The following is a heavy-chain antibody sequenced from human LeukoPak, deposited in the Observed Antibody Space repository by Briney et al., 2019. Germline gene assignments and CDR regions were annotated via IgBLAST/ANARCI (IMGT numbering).Heavy chain of an antibody. J-gene: IGHJ4*02. V-gene: IGHV3-23*01. Sequence: GGSLRLSCAASGFTFSSYAMTWVRQAPGKGLEWVSHISGSGGSTYYADSVKGRFTISRDNSKNTLYLQMNSLRAEDTAVYYCAKDLDIVVPRAFDYWGQGTLVTVSS. D-gene: IGHD2-15*01. CDR1: GFTFSSYA. CDR2: ISGSGGST. CDR3: AKDLDIVVPRAFDY.